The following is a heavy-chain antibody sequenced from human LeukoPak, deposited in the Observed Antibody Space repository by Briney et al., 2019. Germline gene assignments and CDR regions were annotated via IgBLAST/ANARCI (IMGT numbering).Heavy chain of an antibody. J-gene: IGHJ5*02. CDR2: ISWDSGNT. V-gene: IGHV3-9*01. CDR3: ARDQVS. CDR1: GFTFGTYA. Sequence: GRSLRLSCAASGFTFGTYAMHWVRQAPGKGLEWVSGISWDSGNTHYADSVKGRFTISRDNAKNSLYLQMNSLRVEDTAVYYCARDQVSWGQGTLVTVSS. D-gene: IGHD1-14*01.